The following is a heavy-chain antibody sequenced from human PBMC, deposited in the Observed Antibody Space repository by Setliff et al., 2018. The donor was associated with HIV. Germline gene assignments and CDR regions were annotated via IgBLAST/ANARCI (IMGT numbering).Heavy chain of an antibody. CDR2: IWYDGSNK. CDR1: GFTFSSYG. CDR3: AKTPSSGWYSLYLDY. D-gene: IGHD6-19*01. Sequence: GGSLRLSCAASGFTFSSYGMHWVRQAPGKGLEWGAVIWYDGSNKYYADSVKGRFTISRDNSKNTLYLQMNSLRAEDTAVYYCAKTPSSGWYSLYLDYWGQGTLVTVSS. V-gene: IGHV3-33*06. J-gene: IGHJ4*02.